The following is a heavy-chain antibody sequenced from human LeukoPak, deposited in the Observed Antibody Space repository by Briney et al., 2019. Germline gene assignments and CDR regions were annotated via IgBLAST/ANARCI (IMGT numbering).Heavy chain of an antibody. Sequence: ASVKVSCKASGYTFTGYYMHWVRQAPGQGLEWMGWINPNSGGTNYAQKLQGRVTMTTDTSTSTAYMELRSLRSDDTAVYYCARVGGYRVQSSGYWGQGTLVTVSS. D-gene: IGHD5-18*01. V-gene: IGHV1-2*02. CDR2: INPNSGGT. CDR3: ARVGGYRVQSSGY. CDR1: GYTFTGYY. J-gene: IGHJ4*02.